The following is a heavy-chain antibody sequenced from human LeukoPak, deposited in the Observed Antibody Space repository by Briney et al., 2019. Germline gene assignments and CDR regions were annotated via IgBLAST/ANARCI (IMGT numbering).Heavy chain of an antibody. J-gene: IGHJ4*02. CDR1: GYTFTTHW. Sequence: GESLKISCRGSGYTFTTHWVGWVRQMPGKGLEWMGLIYPGDSDTRYSPSFQGQVPISAAKSINTASLQWSRLKASDTAMYYCATSSRPYGSGTYSYDYWGQGTLVTVSS. CDR3: ATSSRPYGSGTYSYDY. D-gene: IGHD3-10*01. V-gene: IGHV5-51*01. CDR2: IYPGDSDT.